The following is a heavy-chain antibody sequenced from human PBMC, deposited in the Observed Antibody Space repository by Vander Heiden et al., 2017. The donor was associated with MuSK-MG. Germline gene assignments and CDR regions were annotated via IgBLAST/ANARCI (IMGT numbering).Heavy chain of an antibody. V-gene: IGHV3-21*01. CDR1: GFTFSSHS. CDR2: ISSSSSYI. J-gene: IGHJ4*02. Sequence: EVQLVESGGGLVKPGGSLRLSCAASGFTFSSHSMNWVRQAPGKGLEWVSSISSSSSYIYYADSVKGRFTISRDNAKNSLYLQMNSLRAEDTAVYYCARVWGRYCSGGSCYQIDYWGQGTLVTVSS. CDR3: ARVWGRYCSGGSCYQIDY. D-gene: IGHD2-15*01.